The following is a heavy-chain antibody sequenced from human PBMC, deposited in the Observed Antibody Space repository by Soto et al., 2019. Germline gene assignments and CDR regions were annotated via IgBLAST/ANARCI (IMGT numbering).Heavy chain of an antibody. CDR3: ARAYLGGSRLSSDAFDI. Sequence: SETLSLTCTVSGGSISSYYWSWIRQPPGKGLEWIGYIYYSGSPNYNPSLKSRVTISVDTSKNQFSLKLSSVTAADTAVYYCARAYLGGSRLSSDAFDIWGQGTMVTVSS. CDR1: GGSISSYY. V-gene: IGHV4-59*01. J-gene: IGHJ3*02. CDR2: IYYSGSP. D-gene: IGHD3-16*01.